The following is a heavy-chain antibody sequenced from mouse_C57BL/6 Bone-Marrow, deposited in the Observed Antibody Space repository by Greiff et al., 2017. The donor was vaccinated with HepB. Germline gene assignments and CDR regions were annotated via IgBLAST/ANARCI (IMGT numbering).Heavy chain of an antibody. CDR3: ARSDYYGSSSWFAY. Sequence: QVQLKQSGAELVRPGTSVKMSCKAYGYTFTNYWIGWAKQRPGHGLEWIGDIYPGGGYTNYNEKFKGKATLTADKSSSTAYMQFSSLTSEDSAIYYCARSDYYGSSSWFAYWGQGTLVTVSA. CDR2: IYPGGGYT. CDR1: GYTFTNYW. D-gene: IGHD1-1*01. J-gene: IGHJ3*01. V-gene: IGHV1-63*01.